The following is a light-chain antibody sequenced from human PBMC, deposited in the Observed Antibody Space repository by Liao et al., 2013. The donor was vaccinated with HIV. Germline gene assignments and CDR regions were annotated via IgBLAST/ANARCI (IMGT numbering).Light chain of an antibody. CDR1: NIGSKS. CDR3: QVWDRGSAHPTV. Sequence: SYELTQPPSVSVAPGKTAKITCGGNNIGSKSVHWYQQKPGQAPVLVIYYDTDRPSGIPERFSGSNSGHTATLTISRAEAGDEADYYCQVWDRGSAHPTVFGPGTKVTVL. J-gene: IGLJ1*01. CDR2: YDT. V-gene: IGLV3-21*04.